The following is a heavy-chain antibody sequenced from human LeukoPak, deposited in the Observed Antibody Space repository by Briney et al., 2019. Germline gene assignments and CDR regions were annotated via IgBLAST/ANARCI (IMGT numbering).Heavy chain of an antibody. CDR1: GYSFSSYW. D-gene: IGHD5-24*01. CDR2: IYPGGSET. J-gene: IGHJ4*02. Sequence: GESLKISCKVLGYSFSSYWNAWVRQRPGKGLEWMGIIYPGGSETRYDPSFQGQVTISADSSTSTAYLQWSSLRASDTAMYYCARASRDGYNKNFDHWGQGTLVTVSS. CDR3: ARASRDGYNKNFDH. V-gene: IGHV5-51*01.